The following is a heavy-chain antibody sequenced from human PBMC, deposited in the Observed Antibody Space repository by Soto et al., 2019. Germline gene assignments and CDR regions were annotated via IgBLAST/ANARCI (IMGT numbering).Heavy chain of an antibody. D-gene: IGHD3-10*01. V-gene: IGHV1-69*01. J-gene: IGHJ5*02. CDR2: IIPIFGTA. CDR3: APYGSGSYYSGWFDP. Sequence: QVQLVQSGAEVKKPGSSVKVSCKASGGTFSSYAISWVRQAPGQGLEWMGGIIPIFGTANYAQKFQGRVTITAEESTSTAYMELRSLRSEDTAVYYCAPYGSGSYYSGWFDPWGQGPLVTVSS. CDR1: GGTFSSYA.